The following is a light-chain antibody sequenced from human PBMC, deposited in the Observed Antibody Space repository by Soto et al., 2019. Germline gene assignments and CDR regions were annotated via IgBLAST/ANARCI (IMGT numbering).Light chain of an antibody. J-gene: IGKJ3*01. CDR1: HDITSY. CDR3: QKCDYLPI. Sequence: DIQMTQSPSSLSASVGDRVTITCQASHDITSYLNWYQHKPGKAPKLLIYDASSLEAGVPSRFSGSGSGTDFTFTIISLQPEDVATYYCQKCDYLPIFGPGTTVDLK. CDR2: DAS. V-gene: IGKV1-33*01.